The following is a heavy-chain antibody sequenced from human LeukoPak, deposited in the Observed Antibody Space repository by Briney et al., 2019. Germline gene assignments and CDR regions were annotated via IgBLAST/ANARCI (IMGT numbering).Heavy chain of an antibody. V-gene: IGHV4-59*08. CDR3: ARSGPYYYHYVDV. D-gene: IGHD3-10*01. CDR1: GASVTTHY. Sequence: SETLSLTCTVSGASVTTHYWSWIRQPPGKGLEWIGVIYHSGSTYYNPSLKSRVVISVDTSKNQFSLRLSSVSAADTAVYYCARSGPYYYHYVDVWGKGTTVTVSS. J-gene: IGHJ6*03. CDR2: IYHSGST.